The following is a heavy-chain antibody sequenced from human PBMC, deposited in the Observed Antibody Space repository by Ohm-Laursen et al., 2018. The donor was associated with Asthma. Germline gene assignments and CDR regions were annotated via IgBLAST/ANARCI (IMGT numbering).Heavy chain of an antibody. CDR3: ARELHSSSWYSVDY. CDR1: GFTFSSYA. V-gene: IGHV3-30*03. J-gene: IGHJ4*02. Sequence: SLRLSCSASGFTFSSYAMSWVRQAPGKGLEWVAVISYDGSNKYYADSVKGRFTISRDNSKNTLYLQMNSLRAEDTAVYYCARELHSSSWYSVDYWGQGTLVTVSS. D-gene: IGHD6-13*01. CDR2: ISYDGSNK.